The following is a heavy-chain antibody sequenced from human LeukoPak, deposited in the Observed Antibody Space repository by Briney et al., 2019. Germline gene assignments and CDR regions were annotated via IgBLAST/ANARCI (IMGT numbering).Heavy chain of an antibody. CDR2: INWNGGST. V-gene: IGHV3-20*04. CDR3: ARGRPGRYGSSSSLYWFDL. Sequence: GGSLRLSCAASGFTFDDYGMSWVRQAPGKGLEWVSGINWNGGSTGYADSVKGRFTISRDNAKNSLYLQMNSLRAEDTAVYYLARGRPGRYGSSSSLYWFDLWAQGNLLRVS. J-gene: IGHJ5*02. CDR1: GFTFDDYG. D-gene: IGHD6-19*01.